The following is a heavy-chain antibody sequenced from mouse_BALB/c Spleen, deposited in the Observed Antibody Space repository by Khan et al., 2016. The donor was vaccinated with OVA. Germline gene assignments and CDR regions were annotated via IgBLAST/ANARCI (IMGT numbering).Heavy chain of an antibody. D-gene: IGHD1-2*01. V-gene: IGHV3-2*02. Sequence: VQLKESGPGLVKPSQSLSLTCTVTGYSITSGYGWNWIRQFPGNKLEWMGYISYSGSTNYNPSLKSRISITRDTSKNQFFLQLNSVTTEDIATYYGDRTARINYWGQGTTLTVSS. CDR3: DRTARINY. J-gene: IGHJ2*01. CDR2: ISYSGST. CDR1: GYSITSGYG.